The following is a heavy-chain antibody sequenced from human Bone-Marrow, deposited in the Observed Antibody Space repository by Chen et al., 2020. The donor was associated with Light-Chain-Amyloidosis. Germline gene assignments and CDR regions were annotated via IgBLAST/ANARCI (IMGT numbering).Heavy chain of an antibody. D-gene: IGHD4-4*01. CDR1: GGSFSGYY. J-gene: IGHJ4*02. Sequence: QVQLQQWGARLMKPSETLSLTCAVYGGSFSGYYWSWIRQPPGKGLEWIGEINHSGSTNYNPSLKSRVTISVDTSKNQFSLKLSSVTAADTAVYYCARDPYSNYAFDYWGQGTLVTVSS. CDR3: ARDPYSNYAFDY. CDR2: INHSGST. V-gene: IGHV4-34*01.